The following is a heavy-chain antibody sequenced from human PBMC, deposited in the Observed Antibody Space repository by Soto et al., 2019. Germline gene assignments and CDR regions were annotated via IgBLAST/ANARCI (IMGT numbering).Heavy chain of an antibody. V-gene: IGHV3-11*06. CDR1: GFTFSDYY. CDR3: AGDLEVGAHLYYFHY. Sequence: GGSLRLSCAASGFTFSDYYMSWIRQAPGKGLEWLAYISVSSTYTNYADSVKGRFTISRDNAKKSVYLQMNSLRAEDTAVYYCAGDLEVGAHLYYFHYWGQGTLVTVSS. J-gene: IGHJ4*02. CDR2: ISVSSTYT. D-gene: IGHD1-26*01.